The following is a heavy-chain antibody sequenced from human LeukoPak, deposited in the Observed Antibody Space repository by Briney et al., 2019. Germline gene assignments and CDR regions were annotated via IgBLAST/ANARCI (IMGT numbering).Heavy chain of an antibody. D-gene: IGHD3-3*01. V-gene: IGHV1-69*05. CDR2: IIPIFGTA. CDR1: GGTFSSYA. CDR3: ARASDKYDHYFDY. Sequence: ASVKVSCKASGGTFSSYAISWVRQAPGQGLEWMGRIIPIFGTANYAQKFQGRVSITTDESTSTAYMELSSLRSEDTAVYYCARASDKYDHYFDYWGQGTLVTVSS. J-gene: IGHJ4*02.